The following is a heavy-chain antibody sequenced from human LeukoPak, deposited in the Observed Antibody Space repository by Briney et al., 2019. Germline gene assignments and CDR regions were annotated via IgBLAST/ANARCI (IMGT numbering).Heavy chain of an antibody. CDR2: IYNSGST. D-gene: IGHD6-13*01. CDR3: ARAYSSSWYWNWFDP. Sequence: SETLSLTCTVSGGSISSFYWSWIRQPPGKGLEWIGRIYNSGSTYYNPSLKSRVTISVDMSKNQFSLKMSSVTAADTAVYYCARAYSSSWYWNWFDPWGQGTLVTVSS. CDR1: GGSISSFY. V-gene: IGHV4-59*08. J-gene: IGHJ5*02.